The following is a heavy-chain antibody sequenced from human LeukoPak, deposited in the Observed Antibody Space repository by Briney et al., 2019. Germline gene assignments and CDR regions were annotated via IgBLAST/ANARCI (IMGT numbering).Heavy chain of an antibody. V-gene: IGHV1-69*01. CDR1: GGTFSSYA. D-gene: IGHD2-2*01. CDR3: ARPYCSSTSCLRGDAFDI. J-gene: IGHJ3*02. Sequence: GASVKVSCKASGGTFSSYAISWVRQAPGQGLEWMGGIIPVFGTANYAQKFQGRVTITADESTSTAYMELSSLRSEDTAVYYCARPYCSSTSCLRGDAFDIWGQGTMVTVSS. CDR2: IIPVFGTA.